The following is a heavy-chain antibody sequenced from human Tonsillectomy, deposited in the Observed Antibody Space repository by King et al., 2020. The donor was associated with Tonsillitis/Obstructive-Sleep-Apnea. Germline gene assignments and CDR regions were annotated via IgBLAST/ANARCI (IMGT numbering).Heavy chain of an antibody. D-gene: IGHD3-3*01. Sequence: QVTLKESGPTLVKPTQTLTLTCTFSGFSLRTSGVGVGWIRQPPGKALEWLALISWKDDKRYSPSLKSSLTITKDTSKNRVVLTMTNMDPEDTATYFCAHRKRNYDFRSGNYYYYMDVWGKGTTVTVSS. J-gene: IGHJ6*03. CDR3: AHRKRNYDFRSGNYYYYMDV. CDR2: ISWKDDK. CDR1: GFSLRTSGVG. V-gene: IGHV2-5*01.